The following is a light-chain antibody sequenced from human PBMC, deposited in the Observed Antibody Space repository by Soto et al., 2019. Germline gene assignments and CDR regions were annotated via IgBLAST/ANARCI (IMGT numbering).Light chain of an antibody. J-gene: IGLJ3*02. CDR3: SSYAGSNLWV. V-gene: IGLV2-8*01. CDR2: EVS. CDR1: SSDVGGNNY. Sequence: QSALTQPPSASGSPGQSVTISCTGTSSDVGGNNYFSGYQRHPGKAPKLMIYEVSKRPSGVPDRFSGSKSGNTASLTVSGLQAEDEADYYCSSYAGSNLWVFGGGTKLTVL.